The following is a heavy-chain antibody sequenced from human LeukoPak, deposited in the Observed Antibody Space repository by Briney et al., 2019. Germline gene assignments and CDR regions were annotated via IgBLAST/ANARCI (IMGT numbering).Heavy chain of an antibody. V-gene: IGHV4-59*01. J-gene: IGHJ4*02. D-gene: IGHD2-21*02. CDR3: ARGCGGDCPDY. Sequence: SETLSLTCTVSGGSISSYYCSWIRQPPGKGLEWIGSIYFSGSTNYNPSLKSRVTISLDTSKNQFSLRLSSVTAADTAVYYCARGCGGDCPDYWGRGTLVTVSS. CDR2: IYFSGST. CDR1: GGSISSYY.